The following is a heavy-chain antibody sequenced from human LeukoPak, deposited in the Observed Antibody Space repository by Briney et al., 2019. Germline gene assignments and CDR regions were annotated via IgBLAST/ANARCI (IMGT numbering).Heavy chain of an antibody. D-gene: IGHD6-13*01. V-gene: IGHV3-23*01. CDR2: ISGSGGST. CDR1: GFTFSSYA. J-gene: IGHJ6*02. CDR3: AREYSSSWYAPYHYYGMDV. Sequence: PGGSLRLSCAASGFTFSSYAMSWVRQAPGKGLEWVSAISGSGGSTYYADSVKGRFTISRDNSKNTLYLQMNSLRAEDTAVYYCAREYSSSWYAPYHYYGMDVWGQGTTVTVSS.